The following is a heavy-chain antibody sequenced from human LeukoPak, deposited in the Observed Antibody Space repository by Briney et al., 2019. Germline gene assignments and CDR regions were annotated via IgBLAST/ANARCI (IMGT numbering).Heavy chain of an antibody. D-gene: IGHD5-12*01. CDR3: ATDGHWLRSRGRYEALDF. V-gene: IGHV1-69*04. J-gene: IGHJ3*01. Sequence: ASVKVSCKASGGTFDSYAFAWVRQAPGQGLEWMGGIVAIPEITSYAQRFQGRVTITADKSTNSVFLDLSRLTFEDTAVYFCATDGHWLRSRGRYEALDFWGQGTIVSVSS. CDR2: IVAIPEIT. CDR1: GGTFDSYA.